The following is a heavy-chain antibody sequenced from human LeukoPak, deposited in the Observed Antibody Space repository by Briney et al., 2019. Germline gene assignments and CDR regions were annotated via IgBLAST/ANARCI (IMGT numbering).Heavy chain of an antibody. V-gene: IGHV3-30-3*01. Sequence: GGSLRLSCAASRFTFSDYAMHWVRQAPGKGLEWVALISYDGTNKYYADSVKGRFTISRDNAKNSLYLQMNSLRAEDTALYYCARDTVGVTDYWGQGTLVTVSS. D-gene: IGHD1-26*01. J-gene: IGHJ4*02. CDR3: ARDTVGVTDY. CDR1: RFTFSDYA. CDR2: ISYDGTNK.